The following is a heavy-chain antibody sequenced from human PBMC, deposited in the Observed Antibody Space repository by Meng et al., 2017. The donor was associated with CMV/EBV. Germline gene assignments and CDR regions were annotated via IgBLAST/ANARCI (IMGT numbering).Heavy chain of an antibody. CDR1: GFTFSSYA. J-gene: IGHJ3*02. V-gene: IGHV3-30-3*01. Sequence: GESLKISCAASGFTFSSYAMHWARQAPGKGLEWVAVISYDGSNKYYADSVKGRFTISRDNSKNTLYLQMNSLRAEDTAVYYCARDWVQLERLGAFDIWGQGTMVTVSS. CDR3: ARDWVQLERLGAFDI. CDR2: ISYDGSNK. D-gene: IGHD1-1*01.